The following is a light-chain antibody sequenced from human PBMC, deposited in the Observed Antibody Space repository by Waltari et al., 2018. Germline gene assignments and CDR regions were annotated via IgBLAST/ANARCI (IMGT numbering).Light chain of an antibody. CDR3: QKYGSLPAT. CDR2: DAS. J-gene: IGKJ1*01. Sequence: EIMLTQSPGTLSLSPGERATLSCRASQSISRFLAWYQQKPGQAPRLLIYDASSRATGIPDRFSGSGCGTDFSLTISRLEPEDIAVYYCQKYGSLPATFGQGTKVEIK. V-gene: IGKV3-20*01. CDR1: QSISRF.